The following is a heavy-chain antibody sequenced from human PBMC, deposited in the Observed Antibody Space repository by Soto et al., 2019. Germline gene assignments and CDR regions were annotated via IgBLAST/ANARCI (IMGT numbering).Heavy chain of an antibody. CDR2: IIPIATIA. V-gene: IGHV1-69*02. CDR3: AGGTTIVRLAPSWFDP. J-gene: IGHJ5*02. D-gene: IGHD3-10*01. Sequence: QVQLVQSGAEVKKPGYSVKISCKASVGTFSRYTLKWVRQAPGHGLEWLGRIIPIATIANYTQKFQGRGTRTVYTPSTTTEKKMSSRRSDATAVYYCAGGTTIVRLAPSWFDPWSQRTLATSSP. CDR1: VGTFSRYT.